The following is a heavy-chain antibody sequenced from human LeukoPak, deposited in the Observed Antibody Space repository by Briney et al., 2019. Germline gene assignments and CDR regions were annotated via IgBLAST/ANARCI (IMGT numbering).Heavy chain of an antibody. CDR3: VRDRYSYGYVDY. Sequence: ASVKVSCKASGYTFTGYYMHWVRQAPGQGLEWMGWINPNSGGTNYAQKFQGRVTMTRDTSISTAYTELSRLRSDDTAVYYCVRDRYSYGYVDYWGQGTLVTVSS. D-gene: IGHD5-18*01. CDR2: INPNSGGT. V-gene: IGHV1-2*02. J-gene: IGHJ4*02. CDR1: GYTFTGYY.